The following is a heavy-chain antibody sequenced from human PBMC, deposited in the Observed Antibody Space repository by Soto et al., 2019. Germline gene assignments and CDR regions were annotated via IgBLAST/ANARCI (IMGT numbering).Heavy chain of an antibody. CDR1: GGSISSGGYY. V-gene: IGHV4-31*03. D-gene: IGHD3-3*01. CDR3: ARRMRWSGYYYYYGIDV. J-gene: IGHJ6*02. Sequence: SETLSLTCTVSGGSISSGGYYWSWIRQHPGKGLEWIGYIYYSGSTYYNPSLKSRVTISVDTSKNQFSLKLSSVTAADTAVYYCARRMRWSGYYYYYGIDVWGQGTTVTVSS. CDR2: IYYSGST.